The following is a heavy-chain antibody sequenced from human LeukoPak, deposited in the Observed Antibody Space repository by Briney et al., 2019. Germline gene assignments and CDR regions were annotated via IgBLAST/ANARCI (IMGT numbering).Heavy chain of an antibody. CDR1: GGSVTSGSYY. CDR2: IYYSGST. Sequence: SETLSLTCTVSGGSVTSGSYYWSWIRQPPGKGLEWIGYIYYSGSTNYNPSLKSRVTISVDTSKNQFSLKLSSVTAADTAVYYCARRYSSGWYLLDYWGQGTLVTVSS. J-gene: IGHJ4*02. CDR3: ARRYSSGWYLLDY. D-gene: IGHD6-19*01. V-gene: IGHV4-61*01.